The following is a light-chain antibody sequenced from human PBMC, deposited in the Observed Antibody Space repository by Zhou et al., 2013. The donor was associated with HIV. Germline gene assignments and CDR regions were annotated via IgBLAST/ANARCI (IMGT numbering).Light chain of an antibody. CDR3: QHYTAYSAT. CDR1: QNINTW. V-gene: IGKV1-5*03. Sequence: DIQMTQSLSTLSASVGDRVTITCRASQNINTWVAWYQQKPGKAPKLLIYEASTLEGGVPSRFSGSGSGTEFTLTINSLQPDDFAIYYCQHYTAYSATFGPGTKVEIK. J-gene: IGKJ1*01. CDR2: EAS.